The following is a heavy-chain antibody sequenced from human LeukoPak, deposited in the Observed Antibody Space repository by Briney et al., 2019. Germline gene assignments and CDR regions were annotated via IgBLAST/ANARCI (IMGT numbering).Heavy chain of an antibody. J-gene: IGHJ4*02. V-gene: IGHV4-34*01. CDR3: ARAPVRGVMKY. D-gene: IGHD3-10*01. CDR1: GGSFSGYN. Sequence: SETLSLTRALSGGSFSGYNWTWLRQPPGKGLEWIGHINHRGSTNVTPSLKSRVTMSVDTSKDQFALNLASVTAADTAVYYCARAPVRGVMKYWSQGTLVTVSS. CDR2: INHRGST.